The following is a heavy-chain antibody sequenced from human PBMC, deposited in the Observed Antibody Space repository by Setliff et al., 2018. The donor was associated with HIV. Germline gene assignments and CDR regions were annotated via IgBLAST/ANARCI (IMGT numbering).Heavy chain of an antibody. CDR3: AKDPTYYYESGGPYDAFDV. CDR2: ISYDGNIK. J-gene: IGHJ3*01. CDR1: GFTFNTCA. V-gene: IGHV3-30*04. Sequence: QAGGSLRLSCAGSGFTFNTCAMNWVRQAPGKGLEWVAVISYDGNIKYYADSVKGRFTISRDNSKNTLFLQMSSLRTEDTAVYYCAKDPTYYYESGGPYDAFDVWGQGTMVTVSS. D-gene: IGHD3-22*01.